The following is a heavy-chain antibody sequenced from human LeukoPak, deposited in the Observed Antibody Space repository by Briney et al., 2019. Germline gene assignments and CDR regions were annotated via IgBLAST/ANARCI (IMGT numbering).Heavy chain of an antibody. V-gene: IGHV1-2*02. Sequence: ASVKVSCQASGYTFTGYYMHWVRQAPGPGLEWMGWINPNSGGTNYAQKFHGRVTMTRDTSISTAYMELSRLRSDDAAVYYCARGANSGNCSGGSCYADYWGQGTLVTVSS. J-gene: IGHJ4*02. CDR3: ARGANSGNCSGGSCYADY. D-gene: IGHD2-15*01. CDR1: GYTFTGYY. CDR2: INPNSGGT.